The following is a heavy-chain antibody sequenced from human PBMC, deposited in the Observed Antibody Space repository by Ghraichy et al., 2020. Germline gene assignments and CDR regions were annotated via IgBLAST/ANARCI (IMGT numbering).Heavy chain of an antibody. CDR1: GFTFSSYS. J-gene: IGHJ4*02. V-gene: IGHV3-21*01. D-gene: IGHD3-16*01. Sequence: GGSLRLSCAASGFTFSSYSMNWVRQAPGKGLEWVSSISSSSSYIYYADSVKGRFTISRDNAKNSLYLQMNSLRAEDTAVYYCARDKKITFGGVMGYWGQGTLVTVSS. CDR2: ISSSSSYI. CDR3: ARDKKITFGGVMGY.